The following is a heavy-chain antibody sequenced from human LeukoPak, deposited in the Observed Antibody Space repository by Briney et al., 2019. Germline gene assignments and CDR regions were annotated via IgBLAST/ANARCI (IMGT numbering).Heavy chain of an antibody. J-gene: IGHJ4*02. Sequence: GASVTVSCQSCGYGFNKHGITWVRQPPGPGLEWMGWSSDYNGSTNYAQKLQGRVTMTTDTSTSTAYMELRSLRSDDTAVYYCARDPAIVATISYFDYWGEGTLVTVSS. CDR3: ARDPAIVATISYFDY. CDR2: SSDYNGST. CDR1: GYGFNKHG. D-gene: IGHD5-12*01. V-gene: IGHV1-18*01.